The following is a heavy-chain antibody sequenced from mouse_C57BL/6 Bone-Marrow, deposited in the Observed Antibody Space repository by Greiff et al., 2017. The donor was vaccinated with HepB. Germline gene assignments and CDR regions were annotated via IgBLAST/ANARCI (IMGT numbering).Heavy chain of an antibody. CDR2: IDPSDSYT. D-gene: IGHD1-1*01. CDR1: GYTFTSYW. Sequence: VQLQQPGAELVKPGASVKLSCKASGYTFTSYWMQWVKQRPGQGLEWIGEIDPSDSYTNYNQKFKGKATLTVDTASSKPYMQLSSLTSEDSAVYYCARWGSGFAYWGQGTLVTVSA. J-gene: IGHJ3*01. V-gene: IGHV1-50*01. CDR3: ARWGSGFAY.